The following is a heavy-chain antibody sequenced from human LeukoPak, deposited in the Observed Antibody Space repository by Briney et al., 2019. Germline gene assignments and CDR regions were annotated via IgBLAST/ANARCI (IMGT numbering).Heavy chain of an antibody. CDR2: ISDSGST. J-gene: IGHJ4*02. CDR1: GGSISSGSYY. CDR3: ARHSSGVPGRPNDY. D-gene: IGHD6-6*01. V-gene: IGHV4-61*10. Sequence: PSETLSLTCTVSGGSISSGSYYWSWIRQPAGKGLEWIAYISDSGSTTYNPSLKSQVTISVDTSKNQFSLSLTSVTAADTAVYYCARHSSGVPGRPNDYWGQGTLVTVSS.